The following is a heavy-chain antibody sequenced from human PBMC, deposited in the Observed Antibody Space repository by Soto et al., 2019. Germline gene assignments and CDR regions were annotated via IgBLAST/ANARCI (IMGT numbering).Heavy chain of an antibody. D-gene: IGHD1-26*01. CDR1: GGNFSTHA. V-gene: IGHV1-69*06. Sequence: QVQLVQSGAEVKKPGSSVKVSCKASGGNFSTHAISWVRQAPGQGLEWMGGIIPIFGTANYAQKFQGRVTITADKSTSTAYMEVRSLRSEDTAVYYCARGWETAGTTTPFAYWGQGTLVTVSS. J-gene: IGHJ4*02. CDR2: IIPIFGTA. CDR3: ARGWETAGTTTPFAY.